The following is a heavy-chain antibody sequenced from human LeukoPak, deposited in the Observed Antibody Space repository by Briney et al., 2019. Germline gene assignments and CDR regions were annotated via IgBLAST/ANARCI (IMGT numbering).Heavy chain of an antibody. V-gene: IGHV3-48*02. Sequence: GGSLRLSCAASGXTFSSYSMNWVRQAPGKGLEWVSYISSTSSTIYYADSVKGRFTISRDNAKNSLYLQMSSLREEDTAVYYCTREGGSGSYSDSWGQGTLVTVSP. J-gene: IGHJ4*02. D-gene: IGHD3-10*01. CDR1: GXTFSSYS. CDR3: TREGGSGSYSDS. CDR2: ISSTSSTI.